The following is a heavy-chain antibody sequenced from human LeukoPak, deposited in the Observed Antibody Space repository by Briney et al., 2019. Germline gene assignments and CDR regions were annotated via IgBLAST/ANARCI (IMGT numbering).Heavy chain of an antibody. J-gene: IGHJ4*02. CDR3: AKDFRIGYSAHFDY. Sequence: GGSLRLSCAASGFTFNNYALSWVRQAPGKGLDWISGVDGSGAYTYYSDSVKGRFSISRDNSKNTLYLQMDSLRGEDTAVYYCAKDFRIGYSAHFDYWGQGALVTVSS. CDR2: VDGSGAYT. V-gene: IGHV3-23*01. D-gene: IGHD2-21*01. CDR1: GFTFNNYA.